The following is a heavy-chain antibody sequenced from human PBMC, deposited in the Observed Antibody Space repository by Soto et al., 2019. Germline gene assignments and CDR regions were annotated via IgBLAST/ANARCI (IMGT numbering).Heavy chain of an antibody. J-gene: IGHJ5*02. CDR2: IYFTGST. Sequence: PSETLSLTCTVSNGSIKTDNYYWSWIRQPPGKGLEWIGYIYFTGSTYYNPSLKSRVSMSIDTSQNQFSLKLTSVTAADTAVYYCARTLRYCSRNTCYLFDPWGQGKMVTVSS. D-gene: IGHD2-15*01. V-gene: IGHV4-30-4*01. CDR1: NGSIKTDNYY. CDR3: ARTLRYCSRNTCYLFDP.